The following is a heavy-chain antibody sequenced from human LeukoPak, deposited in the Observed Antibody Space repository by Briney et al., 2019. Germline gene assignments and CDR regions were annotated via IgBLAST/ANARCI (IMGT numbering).Heavy chain of an antibody. J-gene: IGHJ4*02. D-gene: IGHD3-10*02. CDR1: GFTFSSYA. V-gene: IGHV3-7*03. Sequence: GGSLRLSCAASGFTFSSYAMHWVRQTPGKGLEWVASISNGGYPTYYVDSVRGRFTISRDDARNSLFLQMNGLRADDTAVYHCTRENYVPDSWGQGTLVTVSS. CDR3: TRENYVPDS. CDR2: ISNGGYPT.